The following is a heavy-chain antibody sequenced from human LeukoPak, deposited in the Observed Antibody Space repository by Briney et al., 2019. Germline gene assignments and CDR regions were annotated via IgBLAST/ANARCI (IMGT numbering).Heavy chain of an antibody. CDR3: AKSNSDSSGFGYFDS. D-gene: IGHD3-22*01. V-gene: IGHV4-31*03. J-gene: IGHJ4*02. CDR2: ISYSGST. CDR1: GGSVSSGGYY. Sequence: PSETLSLTCTVSGGSVSSGGYYWSWIRQRPQRGLEWIGYISYSGSTYYNPSLKSRATISQDTSKNQFSLKLNSVTAADAAVYYCAKSNSDSSGFGYFDSWGQGTLVTVSS.